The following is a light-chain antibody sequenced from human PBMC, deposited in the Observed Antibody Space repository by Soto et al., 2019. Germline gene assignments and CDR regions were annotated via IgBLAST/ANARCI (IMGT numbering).Light chain of an antibody. CDR1: SSNIGTNP. V-gene: IGLV1-44*01. CDR2: STN. Sequence: QSVLTQPPSASGPPGQRVTISCSGSSSNIGTNPVQWVQHLPGSAPELLIDSTNQRASGVPDRFSGSKSGTSASLAISGLQSEDEADYHCATWDDSLYGPVFGGGTKLTVL. CDR3: ATWDDSLYGPV. J-gene: IGLJ3*02.